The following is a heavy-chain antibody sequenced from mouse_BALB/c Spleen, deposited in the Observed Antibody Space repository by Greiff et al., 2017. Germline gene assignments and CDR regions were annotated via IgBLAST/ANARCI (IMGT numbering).Heavy chain of an antibody. CDR3: ARNQFPHYYGSSYNSMDY. J-gene: IGHJ4*01. D-gene: IGHD1-1*01. Sequence: EVKVVESGGGLVQPGGSLKLSCAASGFTFSSYTMSWVRQTPEKRLEWVAYISNGGGSTFYPDTVKGRFTISRDNAKNTLYLQMSSLKSEDTAMYYCARNQFPHYYGSSYNSMDYWGQGTSVTVSS. V-gene: IGHV5-12-2*01. CDR1: GFTFSSYT. CDR2: ISNGGGST.